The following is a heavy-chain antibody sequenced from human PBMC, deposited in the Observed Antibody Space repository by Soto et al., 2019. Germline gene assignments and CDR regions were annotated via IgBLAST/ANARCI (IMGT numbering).Heavy chain of an antibody. CDR3: ARDGYYHYGMDV. D-gene: IGHD3-22*01. V-gene: IGHV3-30-3*01. CDR2: ISYDGSNK. CDR1: GLTFSSYA. Sequence: QVQLVESGGGVVQPGRSLRLSCAASGLTFSSYAMNWVRQAPGKGLEWVAVISYDGSNKFYADSVRGRFTISRDDSKNTLYVKMNSLRAEDTAVYYCARDGYYHYGMDVWGQGTTVTVSS. J-gene: IGHJ6*02.